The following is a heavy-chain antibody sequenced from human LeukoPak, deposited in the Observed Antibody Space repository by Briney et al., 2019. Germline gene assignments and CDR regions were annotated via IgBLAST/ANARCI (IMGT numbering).Heavy chain of an antibody. D-gene: IGHD3-22*01. CDR2: MNPNSGNT. CDR3: ARGGVLEDYYDSSGFDY. V-gene: IGHV1-8*01. Sequence: ASVKVSCKASGYTFTSYDINWVRQATGQGLEWMGWMNPNSGNTGYAQKFQGRVTMTRNTSISTAYMELSSLRSEDTAVYYCARGGVLEDYYDSSGFDYWGQGTLVTVSS. J-gene: IGHJ4*02. CDR1: GYTFTSYD.